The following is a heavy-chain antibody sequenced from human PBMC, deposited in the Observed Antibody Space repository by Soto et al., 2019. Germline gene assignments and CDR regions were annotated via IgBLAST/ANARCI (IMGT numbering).Heavy chain of an antibody. D-gene: IGHD2-2*01. V-gene: IGHV3-48*01. J-gene: IGHJ6*02. CDR3: ARDPPNDKTQLDYGMDV. Sequence: PGGSLRLSCEAFGFTFSTYTMNWVRQAPGKGLEWVSYISSSGRTISYADPVKGRFTISRDNSKNTLYLQMNSLRAEDTGVYYCARDPPNDKTQLDYGMDVWGQGTAVTVSS. CDR2: ISSSGRTI. CDR1: GFTFSTYT.